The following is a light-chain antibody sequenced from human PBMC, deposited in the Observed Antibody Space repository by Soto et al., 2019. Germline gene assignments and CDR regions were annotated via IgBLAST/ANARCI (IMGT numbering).Light chain of an antibody. CDR3: QQYGSSPYS. CDR1: PSVSSSY. Sequence: EIVLTQSPGTLSLSPRERATLSCTATPSVSSSYLACYQQIPGQAPRLLIYGASSSATGIPDRFSGRASGTDFTLTISRLEPEDVPVYYCQQYGSSPYSLGQGTKLEIK. V-gene: IGKV3-20*01. J-gene: IGKJ2*01. CDR2: GAS.